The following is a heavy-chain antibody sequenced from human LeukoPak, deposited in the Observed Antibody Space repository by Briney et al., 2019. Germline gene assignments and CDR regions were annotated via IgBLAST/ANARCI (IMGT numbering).Heavy chain of an antibody. J-gene: IGHJ4*02. D-gene: IGHD1-26*01. CDR3: ARETNTSDSGRYIRAHVRRDDY. CDR1: GFTFSSYG. CDR2: ISFDATNK. Sequence: PGRSLRLSCAASGFTFSSYGMHWVRPAPGKGSEWVAVISFDATNKYYADSVKGRFTISRDNSKNTLHLQMNSLRAEDTAVYYCARETNTSDSGRYIRAHVRRDDYWGQGTLVTVST. V-gene: IGHV3-30*03.